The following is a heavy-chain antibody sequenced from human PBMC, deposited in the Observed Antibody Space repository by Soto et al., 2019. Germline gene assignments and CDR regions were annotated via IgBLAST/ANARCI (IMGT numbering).Heavy chain of an antibody. Sequence: GESLKISCSASGDTFSSYWIGWVRQRPGKGLEWVGAIYPADSDTTYSPSFQGQVTISVERSTNLAFLQWSSLKPSDTSIYYCVRRGNGGGTNVPKYFSIYYGMDVWGKGTTVTVSS. CDR2: IYPADSDT. CDR1: GDTFSSYW. J-gene: IGHJ6*04. V-gene: IGHV5-51*01. D-gene: IGHD7-27*01. CDR3: VRRGNGGGTNVPKYFSIYYGMDV.